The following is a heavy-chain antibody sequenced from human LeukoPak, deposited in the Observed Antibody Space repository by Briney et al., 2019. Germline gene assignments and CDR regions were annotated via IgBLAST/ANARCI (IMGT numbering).Heavy chain of an antibody. J-gene: IGHJ4*02. CDR3: AKDLIRRHYYGSGSPIDY. D-gene: IGHD3-10*01. CDR2: IRYDGSNK. Sequence: GGSLRLSCAASGFTFSTYGMHWVRQAPGKGLEWVAFIRYDGSNKYYADSVKGRFTISRDNSKNTLYLQMNSLRAEDTAVYYCAKDLIRRHYYGSGSPIDYWGQGTLVTVSS. V-gene: IGHV3-30*02. CDR1: GFTFSTYG.